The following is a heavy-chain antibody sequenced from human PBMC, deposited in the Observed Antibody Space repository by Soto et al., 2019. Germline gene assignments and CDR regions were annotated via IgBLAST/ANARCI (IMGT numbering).Heavy chain of an antibody. D-gene: IGHD2-15*01. CDR2: IGNTLDTI. CDR3: ARGDCSGGSSYGIDV. Sequence: EVQLVESGGVLVQPGGSLRLSCAASGFAFSGHTMNWVRQAPGKGLEWVAYIGNTLDTIYYADSVKGRFIISRDDAMKSLFLHRTSLRDDDTAGYYGARGDCSGGSSYGIDVWGRGTTVTVSS. J-gene: IGHJ6*02. V-gene: IGHV3-48*02. CDR1: GFAFSGHT.